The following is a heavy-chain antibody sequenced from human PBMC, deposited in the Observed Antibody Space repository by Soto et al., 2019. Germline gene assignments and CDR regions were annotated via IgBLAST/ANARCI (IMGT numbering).Heavy chain of an antibody. CDR2: ISGSGAYT. CDR3: ARDYSNKGFDY. Sequence: QVQLVESGGGSVKPGGSLTLSCTASGFALVDYMSWIRQAPGKGLESVSYISGSGAYTTYADSVRGRFTISRDNAKNSLYLQMNNLRAEDTAVYYCARDYSNKGFDYWGQGTLVTVSS. J-gene: IGHJ4*02. V-gene: IGHV3-11*05. D-gene: IGHD5-18*01. CDR1: GFALVDY.